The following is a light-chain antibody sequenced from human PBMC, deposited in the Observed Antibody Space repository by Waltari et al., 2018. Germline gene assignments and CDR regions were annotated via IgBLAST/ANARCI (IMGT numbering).Light chain of an antibody. J-gene: IGLJ2*01. CDR3: SSQSSNDVVL. CDR2: DVS. V-gene: IGLV2-14*03. CDR1: STDVGGSTS. Sequence: QSALTQPASVSGSPGQSVTIFCAGTSTDVGGSTSVSWYQDRPSQAPRVIIYDVSYRPSGVSDRFSGSKSGNTASLTISGLQAEDEADYYCSSQSSNDVVLFGGGTKLTVL.